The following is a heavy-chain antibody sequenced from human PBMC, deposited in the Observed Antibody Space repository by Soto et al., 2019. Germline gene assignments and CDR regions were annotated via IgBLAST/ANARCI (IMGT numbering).Heavy chain of an antibody. V-gene: IGHV4-59*01. CDR3: ARGGGGYYPYYSYGMDV. CDR1: GGSISSYY. D-gene: IGHD1-26*01. CDR2: IYYSGRT. Sequence: QVQLQESGPGLVKPSETLSLTCTVSGGSISSYYWSWIRQPPGKGLEWIGYIYYSGRTNYNPSLRCRVTISVDTSNRQFSLKLSSVTAADTAVYYCARGGGGYYPYYSYGMDVCCRGTTLTVSS. J-gene: IGHJ6*02.